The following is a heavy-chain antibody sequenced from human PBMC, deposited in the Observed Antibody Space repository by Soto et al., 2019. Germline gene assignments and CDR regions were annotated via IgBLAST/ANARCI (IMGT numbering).Heavy chain of an antibody. CDR3: ARLSGSYSYYYYYGMDV. J-gene: IGHJ6*02. V-gene: IGHV5-51*01. CDR1: GYSFTSYW. CDR2: IYPGDSDT. D-gene: IGHD1-26*01. Sequence: GESLKISCKGSGYSFTSYWIGWVRQMPGKGLEWMGIIYPGDSDTRYSPSFQGQVTISADKSISTAYLQWSSLKASDTAMYYCARLSGSYSYYYYYGMDVWGQGTTVTVSS.